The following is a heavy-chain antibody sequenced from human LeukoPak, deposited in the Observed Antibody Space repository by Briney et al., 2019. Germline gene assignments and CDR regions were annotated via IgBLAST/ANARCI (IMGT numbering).Heavy chain of an antibody. D-gene: IGHD2-2*01. CDR1: GGTFSSYA. J-gene: IGHJ6*02. CDR2: IIPIFGTA. V-gene: IGHV1-69*13. Sequence: ASVKVSCKASGGTFSSYAISWVRQAPGQGLEWMGGIIPIFGTANYAQKFQGRVTTTADESTSTAYMELSSLRSEDTAVYYCAREDIVVVPAAQKYGMDVWGQGTTVTVSS. CDR3: AREDIVVVPAAQKYGMDV.